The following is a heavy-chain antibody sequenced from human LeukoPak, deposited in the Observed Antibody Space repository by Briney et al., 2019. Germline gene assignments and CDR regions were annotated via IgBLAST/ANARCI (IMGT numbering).Heavy chain of an antibody. CDR1: GGSVTSGNYY. Sequence: SETLSLTCTVPGGSVTSGNYYWNWIRQPAGKGLEWIGRIYTNGGASYNPFLKSRVTISIDASKNQFSLKLSPVTAADTAVYYCAREPPGYWGQGILVTVSS. J-gene: IGHJ4*02. CDR2: IYTNGGA. V-gene: IGHV4-61*02. CDR3: AREPPGY.